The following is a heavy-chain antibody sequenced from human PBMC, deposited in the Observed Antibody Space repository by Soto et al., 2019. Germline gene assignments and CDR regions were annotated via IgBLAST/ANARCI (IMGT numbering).Heavy chain of an antibody. D-gene: IGHD6-13*01. Sequence: SETLSLTCTVSGCSISSYYWSWIRQPPGKGLEWIGYIYYSGSTNYNPSLKSRVTISVDTSKNQFSLKLSSVTAADTAVYYCARHFTIAAALPHWYFDLWGRGTLVTVSS. CDR2: IYYSGST. CDR3: ARHFTIAAALPHWYFDL. V-gene: IGHV4-59*08. J-gene: IGHJ2*01. CDR1: GCSISSYY.